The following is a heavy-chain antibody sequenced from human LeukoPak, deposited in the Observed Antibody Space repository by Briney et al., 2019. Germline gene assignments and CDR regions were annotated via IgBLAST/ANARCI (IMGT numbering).Heavy chain of an antibody. CDR1: GFTFSSFW. CDR3: ARGGYGAHMG. D-gene: IGHD4-17*01. J-gene: IGHJ4*02. CDR2: INSDGSTT. V-gene: IGHV3-74*01. Sequence: QAGGSLRLSCAASGFTFSSFWMHWVRQAPGKGLVWVSGINSDGSTTSYADSVKGRFTISRDNAKNTLYLQMNSLRAEDTAVYYCARGGYGAHMGWGQGTLVTVSS.